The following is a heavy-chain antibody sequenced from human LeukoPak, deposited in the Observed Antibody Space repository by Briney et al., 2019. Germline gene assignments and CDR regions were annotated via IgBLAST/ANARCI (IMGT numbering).Heavy chain of an antibody. V-gene: IGHV3-20*01. J-gene: IGHJ6*03. CDR2: INWNGGST. CDR3: ARESYYYYYMDV. CDR1: GFSFTAYA. Sequence: SGGSLRLSCAASGFSFTAYAMSWFRQTPGKGLEWVSGINWNGGSTGYADSVKGRFTISRDNAKNSLYLQMNSLRAEDTALYHCARESYYYYYMDVWGKGTTVTISS.